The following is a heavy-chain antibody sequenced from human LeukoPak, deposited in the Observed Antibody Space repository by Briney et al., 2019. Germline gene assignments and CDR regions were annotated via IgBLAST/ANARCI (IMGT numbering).Heavy chain of an antibody. CDR1: GYTFTGYY. Sequence: ASVKVSCKASGYTFTGYYMHWVRQAPGQGLEWMGRINPNSGGTNYAQKFQGRVTMTRDTSISTAYLELSRLRSDDTAGYYCARESFAIAAAGSYSSGWYGNYYYMDVWGKGTTVTVSS. CDR2: INPNSGGT. V-gene: IGHV1-2*06. CDR3: ARESFAIAAAGSYSSGWYGNYYYMDV. D-gene: IGHD6-19*01. J-gene: IGHJ6*03.